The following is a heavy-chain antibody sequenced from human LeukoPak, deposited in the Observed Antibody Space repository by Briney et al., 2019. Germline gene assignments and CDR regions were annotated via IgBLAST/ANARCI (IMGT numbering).Heavy chain of an antibody. J-gene: IGHJ4*02. V-gene: IGHV4-34*01. Sequence: SETLSLTCAVYGGSFSDYFWSWIRQPPGKGPEWIGEISHSGSTTYNPSLRSRVTISVDTSKNQFSLKLSSVTAADTAVYYCARLPKSYSSGWYSQENYFDYWGQGTLVTVSS. CDR2: ISHSGST. CDR3: ARLPKSYSSGWYSQENYFDY. CDR1: GGSFSDYF. D-gene: IGHD6-19*01.